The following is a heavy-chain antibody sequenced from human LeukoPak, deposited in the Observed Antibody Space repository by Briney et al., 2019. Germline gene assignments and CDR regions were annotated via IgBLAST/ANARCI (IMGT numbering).Heavy chain of an antibody. Sequence: PGRSLRLSCSASGFTFSSYAMHWVRQAPGKGLEWVAVISYDGSNKYFADSVKGRFTISRDNSKNSLYLQMNSLRDEDTAVYYCARALAFGGDEVWGQGTLVTVSS. D-gene: IGHD3-16*01. V-gene: IGHV3-30*03. CDR1: GFTFSSYA. J-gene: IGHJ4*02. CDR2: ISYDGSNK. CDR3: ARALAFGGDEV.